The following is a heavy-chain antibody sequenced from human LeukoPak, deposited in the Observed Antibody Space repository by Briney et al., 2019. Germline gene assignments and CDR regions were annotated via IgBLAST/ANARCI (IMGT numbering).Heavy chain of an antibody. CDR1: GFIFSNYA. V-gene: IGHV3-23*01. J-gene: IGHJ4*02. D-gene: IGHD2/OR15-2a*01. CDR2: ISNSGRGT. CDR3: AKDADFEYSTSPDH. Sequence: GGSLRLSCAASGFIFSNYAMNWVRQGPGKGLEWVSSISNSGRGTYYADFVQGRFIISRGNSKSTVYLQMNSLRAEDTAIYFCAKDADFEYSTSPDHWGQGTLVTVSS.